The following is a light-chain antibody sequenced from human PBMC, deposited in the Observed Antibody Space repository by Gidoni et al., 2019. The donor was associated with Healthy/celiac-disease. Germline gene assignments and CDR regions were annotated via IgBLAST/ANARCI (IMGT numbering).Light chain of an antibody. J-gene: IGKJ3*01. CDR2: GAS. CDR1: QSVSSSY. Sequence: IVLTQSPRTLSLSPGERATLSCRASQSVSSSYLAWYQQKPGKAPKLLIYGASSRATGIPDRLSGSGSGTDFTLTISRLETEDFAVYYCQQYGSSPLFTFGPGTKVDIK. CDR3: QQYGSSPLFT. V-gene: IGKV3-20*01.